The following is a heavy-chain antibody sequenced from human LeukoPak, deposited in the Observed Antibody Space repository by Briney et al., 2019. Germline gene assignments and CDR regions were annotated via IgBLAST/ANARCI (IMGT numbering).Heavy chain of an antibody. D-gene: IGHD3-3*01. CDR1: GFTVSSNY. V-gene: IGHV3-66*01. J-gene: IGHJ4*02. CDR2: IYRGGNT. Sequence: GGSLRLSCAASGFTVSSNYMSWVRQAPGKGLEWVSVIYRGGNTYYADSVKGRFTISRDNAKNSLFLQMNSLRAEDTAVYYCARGDYDFWSGYFYYFDYWGQGTLVTVSS. CDR3: ARGDYDFWSGYFYYFDY.